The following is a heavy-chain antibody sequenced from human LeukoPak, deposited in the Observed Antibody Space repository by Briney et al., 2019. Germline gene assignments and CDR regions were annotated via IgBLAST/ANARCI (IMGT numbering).Heavy chain of an antibody. J-gene: IGHJ6*04. Sequence: TSETLSLTCTVSGGSISSYYWSWIRQPPGKGLEWIGYIYHSGSTKYKSSLKSRVTISIDTSKKQFSLKLRSVTAADTAVYYCARDSGYSSGWYEEDVWGKGTTVIVPS. CDR1: GGSISSYY. CDR2: IYHSGST. CDR3: ARDSGYSSGWYEEDV. D-gene: IGHD6-19*01. V-gene: IGHV4-59*01.